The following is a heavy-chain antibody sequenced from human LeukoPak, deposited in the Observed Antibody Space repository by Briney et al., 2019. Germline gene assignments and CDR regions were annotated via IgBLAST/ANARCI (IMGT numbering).Heavy chain of an antibody. CDR2: IRYDGSNK. CDR1: GFTFSSYG. J-gene: IGHJ3*02. Sequence: PGGSLRLSCAASGFTFSSYGMHWVRQAPGKGLEWVAFIRYDGSNKYYADSVKGRFTISRDNSKNTLYLQMNSLRAEDTAVYYCATSRDGLLWFGVWSIWGQGTMVTVSS. D-gene: IGHD3-10*01. V-gene: IGHV3-30*02. CDR3: ATSRDGLLWFGVWSI.